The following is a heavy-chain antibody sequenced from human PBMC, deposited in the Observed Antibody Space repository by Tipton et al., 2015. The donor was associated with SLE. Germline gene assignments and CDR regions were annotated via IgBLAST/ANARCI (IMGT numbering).Heavy chain of an antibody. CDR3: ARVSRNYGDYGYFDL. D-gene: IGHD4-17*01. CDR1: GGSISSGGYS. Sequence: TLSLTCAVSGGSISSGGYSWSWIRQPAGKGLEWIGRIHTSGSTNYSPSIQSRLTISVDMSKNQFSLKLSSVTAADTAVYYCARVSRNYGDYGYFDLWGRGTLVTVSS. V-gene: IGHV4-61*02. CDR2: IHTSGST. J-gene: IGHJ2*01.